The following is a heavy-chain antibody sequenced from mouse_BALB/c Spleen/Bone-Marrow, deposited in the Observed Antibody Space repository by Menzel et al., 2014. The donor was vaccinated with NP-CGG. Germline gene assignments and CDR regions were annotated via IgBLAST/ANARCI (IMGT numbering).Heavy chain of an antibody. CDR2: ISSGGSYT. J-gene: IGHJ2*02. CDR3: ARDGLDY. D-gene: IGHD3-1*01. V-gene: IGHV5-6*01. CDR1: GFTFSSYG. Sequence: EVKLMESGGDLVKPGGSLKLSCAASGFTFSSYGMSWVRRTPDKRLEWVATISSGGSYTYYPDSVKGRFTISRDNAKNTLYLQMSSLKSEDTAMYYCARDGLDYWGQGTSLTVSS.